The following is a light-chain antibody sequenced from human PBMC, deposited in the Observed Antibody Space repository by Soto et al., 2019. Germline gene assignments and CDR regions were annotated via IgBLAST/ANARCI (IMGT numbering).Light chain of an antibody. CDR1: PSVSGN. CDR2: DAS. J-gene: IGKJ4*01. Sequence: EIVLTQSPSTLSLSPGEIATLSCSTSPSVSGNLAWYQQKPGQAPRLLMYDASNRATGIPARFSGRWSGTDFALTISSLEPEDFAVYYCQQCSNWPSTFGGGTKVEIK. CDR3: QQCSNWPST. V-gene: IGKV3-11*01.